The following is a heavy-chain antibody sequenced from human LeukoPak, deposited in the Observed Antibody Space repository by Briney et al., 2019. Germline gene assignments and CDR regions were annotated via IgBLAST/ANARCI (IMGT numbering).Heavy chain of an antibody. Sequence: GASVTVSCKASGYTFTIYAISWVRQAPGQGLEWMGWISAYNGNTNYAQKYQGRVTMTTDTSTSTAYMELRSLRSDDTAVYYCARWEYCSSTSCYDESETFDYWGQGTLVTVSS. CDR1: GYTFTIYA. V-gene: IGHV1-18*01. D-gene: IGHD2-2*01. CDR2: ISAYNGNT. CDR3: ARWEYCSSTSCYDESETFDY. J-gene: IGHJ4*02.